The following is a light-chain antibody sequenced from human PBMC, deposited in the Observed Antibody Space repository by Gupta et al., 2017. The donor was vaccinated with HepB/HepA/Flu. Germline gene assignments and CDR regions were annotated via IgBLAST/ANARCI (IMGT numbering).Light chain of an antibody. Sequence: EIVLTQSPGPLSLSPGERATLSCRASQSVSSSYLAWYQQKPGQAPRLLIYGASSRATGIPDRFSGSGSGTDFTLTISRLEPEDFAVYYCQQSVAFGGGTKVEIK. CDR3: QQSVA. CDR1: QSVSSSY. CDR2: GAS. J-gene: IGKJ4*01. V-gene: IGKV3-20*01.